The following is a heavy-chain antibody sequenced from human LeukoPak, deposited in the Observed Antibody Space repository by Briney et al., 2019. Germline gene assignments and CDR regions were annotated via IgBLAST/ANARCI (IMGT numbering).Heavy chain of an antibody. CDR1: GGSISSGDYY. CDR3: ARVVPAASNWFDP. V-gene: IGHV4-30-4*01. Sequence: SETLSLTCTVSGGSISSGDYYWSWIRQPPGKGLEWIGYIYYSGSTYYNPSLKSRVTISVDTSKNQLSLKLSSVTAADTAVYYCARVVPAASNWFDPWGQGTLVTVSS. D-gene: IGHD2-2*01. CDR2: IYYSGST. J-gene: IGHJ5*02.